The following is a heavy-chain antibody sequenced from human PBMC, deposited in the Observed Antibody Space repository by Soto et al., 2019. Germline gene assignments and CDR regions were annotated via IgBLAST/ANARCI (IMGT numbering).Heavy chain of an antibody. D-gene: IGHD1-20*01. J-gene: IGHJ4*02. CDR2: IYYSGCT. Sequence: QVQLQESGRGLVKPSQTLLLTCTVSGGSISSVGYYWSWIRQQPGKRLEWIGYIYYSGCTSYNPSLRSRVTISVDTSNNQFSLKLSSVTAADTAAYYCAREPGIWGQGTLVKVSS. V-gene: IGHV4-31*03. CDR3: AREPGI. CDR1: GGSISSVGYY.